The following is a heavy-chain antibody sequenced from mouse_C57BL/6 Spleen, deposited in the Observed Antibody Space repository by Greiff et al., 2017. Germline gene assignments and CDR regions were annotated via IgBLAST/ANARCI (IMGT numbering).Heavy chain of an antibody. D-gene: IGHD4-1*01. CDR3: ARGWKANWGFAY. CDR2: INPNNGGT. Sequence: EVQLQQSGPELVKPGASVKIPCKASGYTFTDYNMDWVKQSHGKSLEWIGDINPNNGGTIYNQKFKGKATLTVDKSSSTAYMELRSLTSEDTAVYYCARGWKANWGFAYWGQGTLVTVSA. V-gene: IGHV1-18*01. CDR1: GYTFTDYN. J-gene: IGHJ3*01.